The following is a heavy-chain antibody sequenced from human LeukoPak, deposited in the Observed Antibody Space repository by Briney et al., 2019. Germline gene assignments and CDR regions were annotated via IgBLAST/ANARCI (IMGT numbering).Heavy chain of an antibody. Sequence: SVKVSCKASGGTFSSYAISWVRQAPGQGLEWMGRIIPIFGIANYAQKFQGRVTITADKSTSTAYMELSSLRSEDTAVYYCARESDCDHWFDPWGQGTLVTVSS. J-gene: IGHJ5*02. CDR1: GGTFSSYA. CDR2: IIPIFGIA. V-gene: IGHV1-69*04. D-gene: IGHD2-21*02. CDR3: ARESDCDHWFDP.